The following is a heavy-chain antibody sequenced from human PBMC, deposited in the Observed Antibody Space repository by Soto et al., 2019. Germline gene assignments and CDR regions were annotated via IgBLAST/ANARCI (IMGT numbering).Heavy chain of an antibody. J-gene: IGHJ4*02. Sequence: GGSLRLSCAASGFTFSSYAMSWVPQAPGKGLEWVSAISGSGGSTYYADSVKGRFTISRDNSKNTLYLQMNSLRAEDTAVYYCAKSGPPDIVVVPADLDYWGQGTLVTVSS. D-gene: IGHD2-2*01. CDR1: GFTFSSYA. V-gene: IGHV3-23*01. CDR2: ISGSGGST. CDR3: AKSGPPDIVVVPADLDY.